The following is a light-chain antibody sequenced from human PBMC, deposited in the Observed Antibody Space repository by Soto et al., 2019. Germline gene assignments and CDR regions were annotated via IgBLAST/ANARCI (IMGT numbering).Light chain of an antibody. CDR2: GIS. V-gene: IGLV1-40*01. CDR3: QSYDSSLSGVV. CDR1: SSNIGAGHD. J-gene: IGLJ2*01. Sequence: QSVLTQPPSVSGAPGQRVTISCTGSSSNIGAGHDVHWYQQYPGAAPKLLIYGISNRPSGVPDRFSGSKSGTSAALAITGLQAEDEADYYCQSYDSSLSGVVFGGGTKVTVL.